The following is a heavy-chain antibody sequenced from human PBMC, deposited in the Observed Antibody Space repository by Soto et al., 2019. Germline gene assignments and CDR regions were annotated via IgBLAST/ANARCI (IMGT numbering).Heavy chain of an antibody. D-gene: IGHD4-17*01. CDR3: ASAQRTYTETHAFDI. J-gene: IGHJ3*02. CDR1: GGSISSGGYY. V-gene: IGHV4-31*03. Sequence: QVQLQESGPGLVKPSQTLSLTCTVSGGSISSGGYYWSWIRQHPEKGLEWIGYIYYSGSTYYNPSLKSRVTISVDTSKNQVSLKLSSVTAADTAVYYCASAQRTYTETHAFDIWGQGTMGTVSS. CDR2: IYYSGST.